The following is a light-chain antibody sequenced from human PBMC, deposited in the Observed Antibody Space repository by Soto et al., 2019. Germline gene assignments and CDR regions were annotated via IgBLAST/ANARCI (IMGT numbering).Light chain of an antibody. CDR1: SSDVGGYNY. J-gene: IGLJ2*01. V-gene: IGLV2-14*01. CDR3: SSYTGSSTLVV. CDR2: DVR. Sequence: QSALTQPASVSGSPGQSITISCTGTSSDVGGYNYVSWYQQHPGKAPKLMIYDVRNRPSGVSNRFSGSKSGNTASLTISGLQAEEEADYYCSSYTGSSTLVVFGGGTKLTVL.